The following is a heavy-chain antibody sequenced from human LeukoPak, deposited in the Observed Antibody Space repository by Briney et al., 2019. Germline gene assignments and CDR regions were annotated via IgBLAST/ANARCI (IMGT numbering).Heavy chain of an antibody. V-gene: IGHV4-61*02. CDR2: IYTTGST. D-gene: IGHD6-13*01. J-gene: IGHJ5*02. CDR1: GDSISSGSYY. Sequence: TLSLTCTVSGDSISSGSYYWSWIRQPAGKGLEWIGRIYTTGSTNYNPSLKNRVTISVDTSKNQFSLKLSSVTAADTAVYFCARAYSSSWYFNWFDPWGQGTLVTVSS. CDR3: ARAYSSSWYFNWFDP.